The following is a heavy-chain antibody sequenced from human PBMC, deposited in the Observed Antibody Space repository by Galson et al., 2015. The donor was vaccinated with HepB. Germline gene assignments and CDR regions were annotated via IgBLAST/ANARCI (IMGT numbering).Heavy chain of an antibody. Sequence: SLRLSCAASGITFSTSWMTWVRQAPGKGLEWVANIKPDGGEKYYVDSVKGRFTISRDNAKKSVYLQMNTLRAEDTAMYYCARDGGSLAFDYWGQGTLVTVSS. CDR2: IKPDGGEK. V-gene: IGHV3-7*01. CDR3: ARDGGSLAFDY. CDR1: GITFSTSW. D-gene: IGHD3-16*01. J-gene: IGHJ4*02.